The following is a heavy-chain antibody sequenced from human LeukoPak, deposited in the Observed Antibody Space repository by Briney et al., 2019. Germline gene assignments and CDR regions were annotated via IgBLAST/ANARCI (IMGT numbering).Heavy chain of an antibody. CDR1: GGSISSSSYY. J-gene: IGHJ4*02. CDR2: IYYSGST. CDR3: ARAAFGGVIVPGGL. Sequence: SETLSLTRTVSGGSISSSSYYWGWIRQPPGKGLEWIGSIYYSGSTYYNPSLKSRVTISVDTSKNQFSLKLSSVTAADTAVYYCARAAFGGVIVPGGLWGQGTLVTVSS. V-gene: IGHV4-39*07. D-gene: IGHD3-16*02.